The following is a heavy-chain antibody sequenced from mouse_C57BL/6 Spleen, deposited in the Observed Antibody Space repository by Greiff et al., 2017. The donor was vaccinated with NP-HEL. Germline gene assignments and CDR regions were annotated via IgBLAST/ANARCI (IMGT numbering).Heavy chain of an antibody. V-gene: IGHV1-9*01. CDR3: ARLGRHYYYGTGFAY. CDR1: GYTFTGYW. Sequence: QVQLKQSGAELMKPGASVKLSCKATGYTFTGYWIEWVKQRPGHGLEWIGEILPGSGSTNYNEKFKGKATFTADTSSNTAYMQLSSLTTEDSAIYYCARLGRHYYYGTGFAYWGQGTLVTVPA. CDR2: ILPGSGST. J-gene: IGHJ3*01. D-gene: IGHD1-1*01.